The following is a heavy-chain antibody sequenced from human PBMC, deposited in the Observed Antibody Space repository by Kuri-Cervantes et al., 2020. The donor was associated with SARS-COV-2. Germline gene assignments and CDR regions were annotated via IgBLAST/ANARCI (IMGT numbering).Heavy chain of an antibody. D-gene: IGHD6-19*01. V-gene: IGHV3-23*01. Sequence: GGSLRPSCAASGFTFSSYAMSWVRQAPGKGLEWVSVISASGASTYYADSVKGRFTISRDNSENTLYLQMNSLRAEDTAVYYCARIPGYSSGWLAFDIWGQGTMVTVSS. CDR3: ARIPGYSSGWLAFDI. CDR2: ISASGAST. CDR1: GFTFSSYA. J-gene: IGHJ3*02.